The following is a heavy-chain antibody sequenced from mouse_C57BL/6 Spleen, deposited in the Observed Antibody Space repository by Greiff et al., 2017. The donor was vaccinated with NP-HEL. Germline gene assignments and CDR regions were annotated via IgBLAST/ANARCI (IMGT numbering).Heavy chain of an antibody. CDR2: INPNNGGN. V-gene: IGHV1-22*01. J-gene: IGHJ4*01. CDR3: ARRGYYSNSAMDY. CDR1: GYTFTDYN. D-gene: IGHD2-5*01. Sequence: EVQLQQSGPELVKPGASVKMSCKASGYTFTDYNMHWVKQSHGKSLEWIGYINPNNGGNSYNQKFKGKATLTVNKSSSTAYMELRSLTSEDSAVYYCARRGYYSNSAMDYWGQGTSVTVSS.